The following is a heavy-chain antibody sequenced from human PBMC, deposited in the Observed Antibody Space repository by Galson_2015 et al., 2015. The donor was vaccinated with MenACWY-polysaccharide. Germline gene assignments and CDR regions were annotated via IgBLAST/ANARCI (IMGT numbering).Heavy chain of an antibody. CDR1: GFTFSDYA. CDR3: AKDRPLRGLSVFYYGMDL. V-gene: IGHV3-30*18. J-gene: IGHJ6*02. CDR2: ISYDGSNK. Sequence: SLRLSCAVSGFTFSDYAIHWVRQAPGKGLEWLAVISYDGSNKYYLEPVRGRFTISRDNSKDMVYLHMNSLRGEDTAVYFCAKDRPLRGLSVFYYGMDLWGRGTTVIVSS. D-gene: IGHD3-10*01.